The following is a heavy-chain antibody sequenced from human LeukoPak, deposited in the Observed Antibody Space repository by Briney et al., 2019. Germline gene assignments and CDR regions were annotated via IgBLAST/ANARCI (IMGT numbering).Heavy chain of an antibody. CDR3: ARVRRRTGYSSFDY. V-gene: IGHV3-74*01. D-gene: IGHD3/OR15-3a*01. CDR1: GFTFSSYW. CDR2: INSDGSST. Sequence: PGGSLRLSCAASGFTFSSYWMHWVRQAPGKGLVWVSRINSDGSSTSYADSVKGRFTISRDNAKNTLYLQMNSLRAEDTAVYHCARVRRRTGYSSFDYWGQGTLVTVSS. J-gene: IGHJ4*02.